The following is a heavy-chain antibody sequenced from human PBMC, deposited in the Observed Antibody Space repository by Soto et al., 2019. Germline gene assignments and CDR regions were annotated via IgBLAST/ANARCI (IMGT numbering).Heavy chain of an antibody. CDR1: GGSISSYY. CDR3: ARGSSGWYGAFDY. Sequence: QVQLQESGPGLVKPSETLSLTCTVSGGSISSYYWSWIRQPPGKGLEWIGYIYYSGSTNSNPSLKRRVTISVDTSKNPFSLKLSSVTAADTAVYYCARGSSGWYGAFDYWGQGTLVTVSS. D-gene: IGHD6-19*01. CDR2: IYYSGST. J-gene: IGHJ4*02. V-gene: IGHV4-59*01.